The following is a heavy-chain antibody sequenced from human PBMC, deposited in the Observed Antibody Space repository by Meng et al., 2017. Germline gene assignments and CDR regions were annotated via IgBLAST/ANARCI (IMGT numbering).Heavy chain of an antibody. CDR2: INHSGST. CDR3: ARGTDYGDYYFDY. Sequence: QVQLQRWGAGLLKPSGPLSLTCAVYGGSFSGYYWSWIRQPPGKGLEWIGEINHSGSTNYNPSLKSRVTISVDTSKNQFSLKLSSVTAADTAVYYCARGTDYGDYYFDYWGQGTLVTVSS. D-gene: IGHD4-17*01. CDR1: GGSFSGYY. V-gene: IGHV4-34*01. J-gene: IGHJ4*02.